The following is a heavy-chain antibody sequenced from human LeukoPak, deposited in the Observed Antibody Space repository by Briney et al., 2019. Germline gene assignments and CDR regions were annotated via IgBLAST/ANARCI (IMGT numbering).Heavy chain of an antibody. J-gene: IGHJ4*02. CDR2: ISGSGGST. CDR3: AIMHPYYDGSGYWVQ. D-gene: IGHD3-22*01. Sequence: GSLRLSCAASGFTFSSYAMSWVRQAPGKGLEWVSAISGSGGSTYYADSVKGRFTISRDNPRNTLYMQMNSLRAEDTALYYCAIMHPYYDGSGYWVQWGQGTLVTVSS. CDR1: GFTFSSYA. V-gene: IGHV3-23*01.